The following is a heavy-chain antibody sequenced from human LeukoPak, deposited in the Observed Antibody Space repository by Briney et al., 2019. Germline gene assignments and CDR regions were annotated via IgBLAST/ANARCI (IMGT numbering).Heavy chain of an antibody. Sequence: GGSLRLSCVVSGFTVSSNYMSWVRQAPGKGLEWVSCIYSGGSIFYAESVKGRFIFSRDNSNNTLYLQMNSLRAEDTAVYYCARGFSSHRVYYYFDLWGQGTLVTVSS. CDR2: IYSGGSI. V-gene: IGHV3-66*01. D-gene: IGHD3-22*01. CDR3: ARGFSSHRVYYYFDL. CDR1: GFTVSSNY. J-gene: IGHJ4*02.